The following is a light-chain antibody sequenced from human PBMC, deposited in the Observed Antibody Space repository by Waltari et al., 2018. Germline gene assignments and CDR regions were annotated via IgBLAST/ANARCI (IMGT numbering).Light chain of an antibody. CDR1: RRDVGNYKR. CDR3: SSYAGSSKGV. V-gene: IGLV2-23*02. J-gene: IGLJ2*01. CDR2: SVS. Sequence: QSALTQPASVSGSPGQSLTISCTGTRRDVGNYKRVSCYQQHPGKAPKLMIYSVSKRPSGVSDRFSGSKSGDMASLTISGLQPEDEAEYFCSSYAGSSKGVFGGGTKVTVL.